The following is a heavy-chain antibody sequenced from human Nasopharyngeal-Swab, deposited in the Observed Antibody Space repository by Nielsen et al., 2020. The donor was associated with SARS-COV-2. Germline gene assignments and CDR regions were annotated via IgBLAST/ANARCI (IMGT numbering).Heavy chain of an antibody. CDR2: ISGSGGST. CDR1: GFTFSSYA. Sequence: GESLKISCAASGFTFSSYAMSWVRQASGKGLEWVSAISGSGGSTYYADSVKGRFTISRDNSKNTLYLQMNSLRAEDTAVYYCAKGVVPYGSGSRSDYWGQGTLVTVSS. CDR3: AKGVVPYGSGSRSDY. D-gene: IGHD3-10*01. V-gene: IGHV3-23*01. J-gene: IGHJ4*02.